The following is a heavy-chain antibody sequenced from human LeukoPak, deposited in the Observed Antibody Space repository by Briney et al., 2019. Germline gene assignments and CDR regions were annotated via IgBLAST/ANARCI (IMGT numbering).Heavy chain of an antibody. J-gene: IGHJ3*02. D-gene: IGHD3-22*01. CDR2: LSGSGDRT. CDR1: GFTFNNYA. CDR3: AKDYYDSSGYSWVGAFDI. V-gene: IGHV3-23*01. Sequence: PGGSLRLSCAASGFTFNNYAMSWVRQTPGKGLEWVSGLSGSGDRTFYADSVKGRFTISRDNSKNTLYLQMNSLRAEDTAVYYCAKDYYDSSGYSWVGAFDIWGQGTMVTVSS.